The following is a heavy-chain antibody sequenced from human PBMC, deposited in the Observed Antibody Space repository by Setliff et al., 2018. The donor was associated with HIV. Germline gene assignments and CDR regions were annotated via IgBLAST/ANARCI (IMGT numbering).Heavy chain of an antibody. CDR2: IYYSGTT. CDR1: GDSISSSTFY. Sequence: PSETLSLTCTVSGDSISSSTFYWGWIRQPPGKGLEWIGSIYYSGTTYYNPSLKSRVAISVDTSKNQFSLKLSSVTAADTAVYYCARPRLRGSGAFDIWGQGTM. J-gene: IGHJ3*02. V-gene: IGHV4-39*01. CDR3: ARPRLRGSGAFDI. D-gene: IGHD2-21*01.